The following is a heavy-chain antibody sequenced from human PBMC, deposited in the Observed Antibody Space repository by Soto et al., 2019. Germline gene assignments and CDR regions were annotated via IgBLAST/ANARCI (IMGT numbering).Heavy chain of an antibody. CDR3: ARGGGQWLDYYYYYMDV. Sequence: EVQLVESGGGLVKPGGSLRLSCAASGFTFSSYSMNWVRQAPGKGLEWVSSISSSSSYIYYADSVKGRFTISIDNAKNSLYLQMNSLRAEDTAVYYCARGGGQWLDYYYYYMDVWGKGTTVTVSS. CDR1: GFTFSSYS. CDR2: ISSSSSYI. D-gene: IGHD6-19*01. J-gene: IGHJ6*03. V-gene: IGHV3-21*01.